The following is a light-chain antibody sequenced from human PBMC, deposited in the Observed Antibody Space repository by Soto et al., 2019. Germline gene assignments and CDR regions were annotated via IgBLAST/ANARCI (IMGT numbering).Light chain of an antibody. CDR3: QQSYSIPLT. V-gene: IGKV1-39*01. CDR2: TAS. CDR1: QSISYY. J-gene: IGKJ1*01. Sequence: DIQMTQSPSTLYASVGDRVTITCRASQSISYYLNWYQQKPGKAPKVVIHTASSVPGGVPSRFSGSGSGTDFTLTISSLQPEDFATYDCQQSYSIPLTFGQETKVEIK.